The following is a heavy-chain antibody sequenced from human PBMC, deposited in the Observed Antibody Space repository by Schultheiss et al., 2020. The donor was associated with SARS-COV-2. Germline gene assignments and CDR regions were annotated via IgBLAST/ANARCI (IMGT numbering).Heavy chain of an antibody. CDR3: AREGAAAAGPYFDY. V-gene: IGHV4-31*03. CDR1: GGSISSGGYY. CDR2: IYYSGST. J-gene: IGHJ4*02. Sequence: SETLSLTCTVSGGSISSGGYYWSWIRQHPGKGLEWIGYIYYSGSTYYNPSLKSRVTISVDTSKNQFSLKLSSVTAADTAVYYCAREGAAAAGPYFDYWGQGTLVTVSS. D-gene: IGHD6-13*01.